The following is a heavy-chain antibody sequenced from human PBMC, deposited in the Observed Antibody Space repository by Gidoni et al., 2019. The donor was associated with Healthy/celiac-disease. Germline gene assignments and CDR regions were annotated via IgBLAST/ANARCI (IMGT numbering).Heavy chain of an antibody. CDR1: GGALSGYY. V-gene: IGHV4-34*01. J-gene: IGHJ5*02. D-gene: IGHD2-2*01. Sequence: QVPIQQWGAVRLKPSETMSLTCAVYGGALSGYYGSWIRQPPGTGLEWIWEIHHSAITTYNPSLTSRVPLSVHTSKSQFSLNLSSVTAAATAVYYCARPQCGSPRCYSLFWFAPWGQGPLVPVSS. CDR2: IHHSAIT. CDR3: ARPQCGSPRCYSLFWFAP.